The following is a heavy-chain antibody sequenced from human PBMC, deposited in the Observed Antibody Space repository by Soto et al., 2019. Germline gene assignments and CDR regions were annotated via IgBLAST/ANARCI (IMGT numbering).Heavy chain of an antibody. D-gene: IGHD6-6*01. V-gene: IGHV5-51*01. CDR3: ARTSYSSSADYYYYYGMDV. Sequence: PVESLKISCKGSGYSFTTYWIGWVRQMPGKGLEWVGIIYPGDSDTRYSPSFQGQVTISADRSISTAYLQWSSLKASDTAMYYCARTSYSSSADYYYYYGMDVWGQGTTVTVSS. J-gene: IGHJ6*02. CDR1: GYSFTTYW. CDR2: IYPGDSDT.